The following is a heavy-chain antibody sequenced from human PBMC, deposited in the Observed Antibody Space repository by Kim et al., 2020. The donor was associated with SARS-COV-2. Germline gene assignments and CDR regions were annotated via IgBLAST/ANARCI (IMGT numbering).Heavy chain of an antibody. CDR3: ARDPLLNNVLTGGMV. J-gene: IGHJ4*02. CDR1: GFTFSSYS. V-gene: IGHV3-48*02. CDR2: ISSSSSTI. Sequence: GGSLRLSCAASGFTFSSYSMNWVRQAPGKGLEWVSYISSSSSTIYYADSVKGRFIISRDNAKNSLYLQMNSLRDEDTAVYYCARDPLLNNVLTGGMVWGQGTLVTVSS. D-gene: IGHD3-9*01.